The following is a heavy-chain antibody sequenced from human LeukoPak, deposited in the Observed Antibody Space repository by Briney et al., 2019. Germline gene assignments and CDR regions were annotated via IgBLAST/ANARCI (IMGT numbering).Heavy chain of an antibody. CDR2: ISAYNGNT. CDR3: ARFGYSYGSGDAFDI. J-gene: IGHJ3*02. D-gene: IGHD3-10*01. CDR1: GYTFTSYG. Sequence: ASVKVSCKASGYTFTSYGISWVRQAPGQGLEWMGWISAYNGNTNYAQKLQGRVTMTTDTSTSTAYMELRSLRSDDTAVYYCARFGYSYGSGDAFDIWAQGKMVTVSS. V-gene: IGHV1-18*01.